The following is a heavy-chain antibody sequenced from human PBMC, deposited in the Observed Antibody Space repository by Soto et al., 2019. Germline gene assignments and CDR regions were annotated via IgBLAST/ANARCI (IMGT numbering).Heavy chain of an antibody. CDR3: ARAAGCSSTSCYVNWFDP. V-gene: IGHV4-31*03. CDR2: IYYSGST. J-gene: IGHJ5*02. Sequence: SETLSLTCTVSGGSISSGGYYWSWIRQHPGKGLEWIGYIYYSGSTYYNPSLKSRVTISVDTSKNQFSLKLSSVTAADTAVYYCARAAGCSSTSCYVNWFDPWGQGTLVTVSS. CDR1: GGSISSGGYY. D-gene: IGHD2-2*01.